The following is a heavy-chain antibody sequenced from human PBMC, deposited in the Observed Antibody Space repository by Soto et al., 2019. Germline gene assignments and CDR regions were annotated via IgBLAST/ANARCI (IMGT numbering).Heavy chain of an antibody. V-gene: IGHV3-30*18. CDR3: AKDRSYYDILTGYYHPAYYYYGMDV. CDR1: GFTFSSYG. D-gene: IGHD3-9*01. J-gene: IGHJ6*02. CDR2: ISYDGSNK. Sequence: LRLSCAASGFTFSSYGMHWVRQAPGKGLEWVAVISYDGSNKYYADSVKGRFTISRDNSKNTLYLQMNSLRAEDTAVYYCAKDRSYYDILTGYYHPAYYYYGMDVWGQGTTVTVSS.